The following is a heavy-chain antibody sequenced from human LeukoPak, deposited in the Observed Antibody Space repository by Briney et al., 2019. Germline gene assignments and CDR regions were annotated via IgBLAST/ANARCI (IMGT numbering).Heavy chain of an antibody. Sequence: GGSLRLSCAASGFTFSGSAMHWVRQASGKGLEWVGRIRSKANSYATAYAASVKGRFTISRDDSKNTAYLQMNSLKTEDTAVYYCTISYYDILTGYYIGLGYWGQGTLVTVSS. J-gene: IGHJ4*02. CDR2: IRSKANSYAT. V-gene: IGHV3-73*01. CDR1: GFTFSGSA. CDR3: TISYYDILTGYYIGLGY. D-gene: IGHD3-9*01.